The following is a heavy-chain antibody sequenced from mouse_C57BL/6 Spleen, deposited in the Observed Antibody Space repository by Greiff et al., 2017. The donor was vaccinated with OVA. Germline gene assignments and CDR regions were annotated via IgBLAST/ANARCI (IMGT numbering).Heavy chain of an antibody. CDR2: IYPGDGDP. V-gene: IGHV1-82*01. Sequence: VQLQQSGPELVKPGASVKLSCKASGYAFSSSWMNWVKQRPGQGLEWIGRIYPGDGDPNYNGQFKGKATLTADQSSSTAYMQLSSLTSEDCAVYFGARGRYYGSGYFDVWGTGTTVTVSA. D-gene: IGHD1-1*01. J-gene: IGHJ1*03. CDR1: GYAFSSSW. CDR3: ARGRYYGSGYFDV.